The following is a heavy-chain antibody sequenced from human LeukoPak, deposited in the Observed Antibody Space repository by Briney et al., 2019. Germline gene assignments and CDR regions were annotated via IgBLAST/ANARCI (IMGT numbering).Heavy chain of an antibody. CDR2: ISGSGGST. CDR3: AKDPFYYDSSGYYPDY. V-gene: IGHV3-23*01. D-gene: IGHD3-22*01. Sequence: GGSLRLSCAASGFTFSNAWMNWVRQAPGKGLEWVSAISGSGGSTYYADSVKGRFTISRDNSKNTLYLQMNSLRAEDTAVYYCAKDPFYYDSSGYYPDYWGQGTLVTVSS. CDR1: GFTFSNAW. J-gene: IGHJ4*02.